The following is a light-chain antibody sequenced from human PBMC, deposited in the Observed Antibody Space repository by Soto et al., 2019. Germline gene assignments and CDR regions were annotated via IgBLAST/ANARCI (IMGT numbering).Light chain of an antibody. V-gene: IGKV1-5*03. CDR3: QWYGTYPLT. CDR2: KAS. Sequence: DIQMTQSRSTLSASVGDTVTITCRASQSLSAWVAWFQQRPGRAPRILIYKASTLAGGVPSRFSGNGSGTEFSLTISSLQPDDFAAYYCQWYGTYPLTFGGGTKVEIK. CDR1: QSLSAW. J-gene: IGKJ4*01.